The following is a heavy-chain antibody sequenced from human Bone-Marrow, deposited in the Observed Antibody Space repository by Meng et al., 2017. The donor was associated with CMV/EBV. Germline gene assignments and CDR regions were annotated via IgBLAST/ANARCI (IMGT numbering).Heavy chain of an antibody. CDR1: GYTFTSYG. Sequence: ASVKVSCKTSGYTFTSYGISWVRQAPGQGLEWMGWISVYNGNTNYVQSLQGRVTMTTDTSTSTAYMELRSLRSDDTAVYYCARAETVYYGMDVWGQGTTVTVSS. V-gene: IGHV1-18*01. CDR2: ISVYNGNT. D-gene: IGHD4-11*01. CDR3: ARAETVYYGMDV. J-gene: IGHJ6*02.